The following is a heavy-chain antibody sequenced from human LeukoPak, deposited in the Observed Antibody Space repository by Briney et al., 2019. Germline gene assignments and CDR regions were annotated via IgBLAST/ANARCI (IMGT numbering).Heavy chain of an antibody. CDR2: INHSGST. CDR1: GESFSSYF. Sequence: PSETLSLTCAVSGESFSSYFWNWLRQSPGKGLEWIGEINHSGSTNYNPSLKSRVPISVHTTKDHFSLKLSSVTAADTAVYYCPGFRTSIEAHNYYYVDVRGKGTTVNVSS. D-gene: IGHD2-2*01. CDR3: PGFRTSIEAHNYYYVDV. V-gene: IGHV4-34*01. J-gene: IGHJ6*03.